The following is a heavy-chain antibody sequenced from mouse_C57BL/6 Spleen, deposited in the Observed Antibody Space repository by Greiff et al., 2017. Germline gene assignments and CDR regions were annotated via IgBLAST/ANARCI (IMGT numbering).Heavy chain of an antibody. CDR2: ILPGSGST. Sequence: VQLQQSGAELMKPGASVKLSCKATGYTFTGYWIEWVKQRPGHGLEWIGEILPGSGSTNYNEKFKGKATFTADTSSNTTYMQISSLTTEDSAIYYCARSQRRLRGYFDYWGQGTTLTVSS. V-gene: IGHV1-9*01. J-gene: IGHJ2*01. CDR1: GYTFTGYW. D-gene: IGHD3-2*02. CDR3: ARSQRRLRGYFDY.